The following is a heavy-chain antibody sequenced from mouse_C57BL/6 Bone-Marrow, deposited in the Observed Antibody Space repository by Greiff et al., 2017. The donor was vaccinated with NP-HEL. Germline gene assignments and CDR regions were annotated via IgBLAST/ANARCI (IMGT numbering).Heavy chain of an antibody. CDR3: ANDSDYFDY. J-gene: IGHJ2*01. CDR1: GFTFSDYG. V-gene: IGHV5-17*01. Sequence: EVMLVESGGGLVKPGGSLKLSCAASGFTFSDYGMHWVRQAPEKGLEWVAYISSGSSTIYYADTVKGRFTISRDNAKNTLFLKMTSLRSEDTAMYYCANDSDYFDYWGQGTTLTVSS. CDR2: ISSGSSTI. D-gene: IGHD2-4*01.